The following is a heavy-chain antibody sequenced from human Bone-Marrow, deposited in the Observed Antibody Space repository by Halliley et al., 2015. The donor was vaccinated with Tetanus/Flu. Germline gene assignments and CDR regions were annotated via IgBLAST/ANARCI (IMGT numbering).Heavy chain of an antibody. CDR2: TDFGGNT. Sequence: VSVTDFGGNTKYAESVEGRFTVSRDNSKNTLYLQMNSLRGDDTAVYYCARNKASSWADALDIWGQGTMVTVSS. CDR3: ARNKASSWADALDI. V-gene: IGHV3-53*01. D-gene: IGHD6-13*01. J-gene: IGHJ3*02.